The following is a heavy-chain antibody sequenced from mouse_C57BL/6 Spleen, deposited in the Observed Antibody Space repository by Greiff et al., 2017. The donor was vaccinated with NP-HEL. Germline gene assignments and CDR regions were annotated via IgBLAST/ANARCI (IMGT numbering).Heavy chain of an antibody. CDR2: IYPGDGDT. D-gene: IGHD2-3*01. CDR3: ARLDGDY. V-gene: IGHV1-82*01. J-gene: IGHJ4*01. CDR1: GYAFSSSW. Sequence: VKLQESGPELVKPGASVKISCKASGYAFSSSWMNWVKQRPGKGLEWIGRIYPGDGDTNYNGKFKGKATLTADKSSSTAYMQLSSLTSEDSAVYFCARLDGDYWGQGTSVTVSS.